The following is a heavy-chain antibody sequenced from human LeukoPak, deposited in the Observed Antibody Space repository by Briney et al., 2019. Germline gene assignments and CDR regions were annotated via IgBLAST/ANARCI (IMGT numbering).Heavy chain of an antibody. CDR3: ARGGYCGGDCYFYY. CDR1: GDSISSGDYY. CDR2: ISSSGST. J-gene: IGHJ4*02. D-gene: IGHD2-21*02. Sequence: SQTLSLTCTVSGDSISSGDYYWSWIRQPAGKGLEWIGRISSSGSTNYNPSLKSRVTISVDTSKNQFSLKLSSVTAADTAVYYCARGGYCGGDCYFYYWGQGTLVTVSS. V-gene: IGHV4-61*02.